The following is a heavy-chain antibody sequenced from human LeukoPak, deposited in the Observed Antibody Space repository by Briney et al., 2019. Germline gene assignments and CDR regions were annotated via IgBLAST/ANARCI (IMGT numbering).Heavy chain of an antibody. J-gene: IGHJ4*02. D-gene: IGHD5-18*01. V-gene: IGHV4-39*07. CDR2: IYYSGTI. Sequence: PSETLSLTCTVSGGSIRTSSYYWGWIRQPPGKGLEWIASIYYSGTIYSNGSLKSRVTISVDTSKNQFSLKLSSVTAADTAVYYCAKSSYSIFDYWGQGTLVTVSS. CDR3: AKSSYSIFDY. CDR1: GGSIRTSSYY.